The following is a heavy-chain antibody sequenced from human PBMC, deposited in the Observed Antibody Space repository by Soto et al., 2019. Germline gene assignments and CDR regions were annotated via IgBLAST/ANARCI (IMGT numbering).Heavy chain of an antibody. CDR2: IYYSGST. CDR1: GGSISSGDYY. V-gene: IGHV4-30-4*01. Sequence: SETLSLTCTVSGGSISSGDYYWSWIRQPPGKGLEWIGYIYYSGSTYYNPSLKSRVTISADTSKNQFSLKLSSVTAADTAVYYCASRSGYDYVAYFDYWGQGTLVTVSS. CDR3: ASRSGYDYVAYFDY. J-gene: IGHJ4*02. D-gene: IGHD5-12*01.